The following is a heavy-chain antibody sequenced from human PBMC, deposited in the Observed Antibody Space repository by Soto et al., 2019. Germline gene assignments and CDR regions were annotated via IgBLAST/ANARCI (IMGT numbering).Heavy chain of an antibody. J-gene: IGHJ4*02. V-gene: IGHV1-69*13. CDR1: GGTFSSYA. CDR2: IIPIFGTA. CDR3: ATDTQPGPPGY. Sequence: ASVKVSCKASGGTFSSYAISWVRQAPGQGLEWMGGIIPIFGTANYAQKFQGRVTITADESTSTAYMELSSLRSEDTAVYYCATDTQPGPPGYWGQGTLVTVSS.